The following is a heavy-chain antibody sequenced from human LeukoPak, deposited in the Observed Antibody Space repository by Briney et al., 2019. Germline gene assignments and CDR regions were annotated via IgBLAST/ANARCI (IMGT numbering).Heavy chain of an antibody. Sequence: GGSLRLSCAASGFTFSTYWMSWVRQAPGKGLVWVSRIKNDGSSTTYADSVMGRFTISRDNAKNTLYLQMNSLGGEDTAVYYCARETYXGLGDYWGQGALVTVSS. J-gene: IGHJ4*02. D-gene: IGHD7-27*01. CDR1: GFTFSTYW. V-gene: IGHV3-74*01. CDR3: ARETYXGLGDY. CDR2: IKNDGSST.